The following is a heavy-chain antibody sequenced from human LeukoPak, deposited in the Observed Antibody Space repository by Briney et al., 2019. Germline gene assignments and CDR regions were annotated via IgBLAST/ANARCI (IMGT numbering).Heavy chain of an antibody. CDR1: GFTVRNKY. J-gene: IGHJ3*02. V-gene: IGHV3-53*01. Sequence: TGGSLRLSCAASGFTVRNKYMSWVRQAPGKGLEWVAVIYSGGSTYYADSVKGRFTISRDNSKNTLYLQMNSLRAEDTAVYYCARLGSDAFDIWGQGTMVTVSS. CDR2: IYSGGST. D-gene: IGHD3-10*01. CDR3: ARLGSDAFDI.